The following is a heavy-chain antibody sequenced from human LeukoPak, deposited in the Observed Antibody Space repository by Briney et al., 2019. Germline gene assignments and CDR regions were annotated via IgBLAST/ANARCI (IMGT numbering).Heavy chain of an antibody. CDR1: GYTFTSYG. V-gene: IGHV1-18*01. Sequence: ASVKVSCKASGYTFTSYGISWVRQAPGQGLEWMGWISAYNGNTNYAQKLQGRVTMTTDTSTSTAYMELRSLRSDDTAVYYCAKNRKSGYDFYYYYSMDVWGKGTTVTVSS. CDR3: AKNRKSGYDFYYYYSMDV. D-gene: IGHD5-12*01. J-gene: IGHJ6*03. CDR2: ISAYNGNT.